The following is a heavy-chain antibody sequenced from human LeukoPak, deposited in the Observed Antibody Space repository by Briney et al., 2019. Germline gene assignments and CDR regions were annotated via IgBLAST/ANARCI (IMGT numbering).Heavy chain of an antibody. CDR2: ISGSGGST. CDR3: AKGRASSSWYGFDY. J-gene: IGHJ4*02. D-gene: IGHD6-13*01. V-gene: IGHV3-23*01. Sequence: QSGGSLRLSCEASGFTFSGYWMHWVRQAPGKGLEWVSAISGSGGSTYYADSVKGRFTISRDNSKNTLYLQMNSLRAEDTAVYYCAKGRASSSWYGFDYWGQGTLVTVSS. CDR1: GFTFSGYW.